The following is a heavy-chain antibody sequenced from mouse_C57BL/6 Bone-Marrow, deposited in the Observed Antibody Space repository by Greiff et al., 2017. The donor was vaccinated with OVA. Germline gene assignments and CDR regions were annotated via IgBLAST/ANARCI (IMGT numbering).Heavy chain of an antibody. CDR2: IDPSDSYT. V-gene: IGHV1-69*01. CDR1: GYTFTSYW. Sequence: QVQLQQPGAELVMPGASVKLSCKASGYTFTSYWMHWVQQRPGQGLEWIGEIDPSDSYTNYNQKVKGKSTLTVDKSSSTAYLQLSSLTSEDSAVYYCARGPDWGQGTSVTVSS. CDR3: ARGPD. J-gene: IGHJ4*01.